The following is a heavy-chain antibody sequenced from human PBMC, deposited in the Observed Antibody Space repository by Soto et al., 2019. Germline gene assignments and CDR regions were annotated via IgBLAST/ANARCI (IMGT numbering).Heavy chain of an antibody. Sequence: QVQLVQSGAEVKKPGSSVKVSCKASGGTFSSYAISWVRQAPGQGLEWMGGIIPIFGTANYAQKFQGRVTITAEQSTSTAYMELRSLKSEDTAVYYRAGDGGPGIAPRVGFDPWGQGTLVTVSS. CDR3: AGDGGPGIAPRVGFDP. D-gene: IGHD6-6*01. J-gene: IGHJ5*02. CDR1: GGTFSSYA. V-gene: IGHV1-69*01. CDR2: IIPIFGTA.